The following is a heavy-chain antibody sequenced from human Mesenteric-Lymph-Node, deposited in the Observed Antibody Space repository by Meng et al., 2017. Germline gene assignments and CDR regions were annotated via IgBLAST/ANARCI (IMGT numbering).Heavy chain of an antibody. J-gene: IGHJ5*02. CDR1: GFSFSDYW. V-gene: IGHV3-74*03. CDR3: GRSTSGYFS. CDR2: IDGGGTFT. D-gene: IGHD5-12*01. Sequence: GGSLRLSCAASGFSFSDYWMHWVRQVPGKGLVWVSVIDGGGTFTKYADSVKGRFTISRDNAKNTLYLVMNSLRLEDTAVYYCGRSTSGYFSWGQGTLVTVSS.